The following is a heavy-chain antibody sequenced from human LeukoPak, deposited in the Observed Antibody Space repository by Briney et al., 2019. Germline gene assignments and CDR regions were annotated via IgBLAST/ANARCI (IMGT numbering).Heavy chain of an antibody. CDR3: AKDRDSSGNDAFDV. Sequence: PGGSLRLSCAASGFTFEDYAMHWVRQAPGKGLEGVCLISWDGGNTYCADSVKGRFSISRDNSENSLYLQMNSLRAEDTALYYCAKDRDSSGNDAFDVWGHGTMVTVSS. D-gene: IGHD1-26*01. V-gene: IGHV3-43D*03. CDR1: GFTFEDYA. J-gene: IGHJ3*01. CDR2: ISWDGGNT.